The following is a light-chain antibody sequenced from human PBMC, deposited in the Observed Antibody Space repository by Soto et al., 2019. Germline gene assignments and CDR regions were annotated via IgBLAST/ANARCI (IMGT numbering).Light chain of an antibody. CDR2: GAS. J-gene: IGKJ4*01. V-gene: IGKV3D-15*01. CDR1: QSVSSN. Sequence: EIVMPQAPATLSVSPGERATLSFRASQSVSSNLAWYQQKPGQAPRLLIYGASPRATGIPARVSGSWSGTEFTLTTSSMHSEEFAVYYGQQYNNWPFTFGGGTKVEIK. CDR3: QQYNNWPFT.